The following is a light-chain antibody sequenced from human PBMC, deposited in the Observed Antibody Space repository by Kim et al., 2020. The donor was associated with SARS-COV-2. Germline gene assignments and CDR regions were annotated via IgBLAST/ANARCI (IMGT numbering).Light chain of an antibody. CDR3: TSFTSSSTWV. V-gene: IGLV2-14*03. Sequence: GQSITTSCSGTSSDIGAYNYVSWYQQHPGTVPKLMIYDVAERPSGVSSRFYGSKSGNTASLTISGLQPEDEADYYCTSFTSSSTWVFGGGTQLTVL. J-gene: IGLJ3*02. CDR2: DVA. CDR1: SSDIGAYNY.